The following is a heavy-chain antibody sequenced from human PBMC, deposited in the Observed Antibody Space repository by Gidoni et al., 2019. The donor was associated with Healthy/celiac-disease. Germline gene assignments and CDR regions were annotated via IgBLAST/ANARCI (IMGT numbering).Heavy chain of an antibody. J-gene: IGHJ6*02. Sequence: QLQLVQSGAEVKKPGSSVKVSGKASGGTFSSYSLRWVQQAPGPGLDWMGGIIHIFGTANYAQKFQGRVTITAYKSTSTAYMELSSLRSEDTAVYYCARLLDIAAQTPYYYGMDVWGQGTTVTVSS. V-gene: IGHV1-69*06. CDR2: IIHIFGTA. D-gene: IGHD6-6*01. CDR1: GGTFSSYS. CDR3: ARLLDIAAQTPYYYGMDV.